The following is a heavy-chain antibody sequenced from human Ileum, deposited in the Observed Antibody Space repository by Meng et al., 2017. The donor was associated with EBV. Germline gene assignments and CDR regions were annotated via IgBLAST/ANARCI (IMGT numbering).Heavy chain of an antibody. CDR3: ARDFGPHQLWY. V-gene: IGHV4-4*02. Sequence: VHLKALGPGMVTPSGTLPRTCAVAGGSISSSNWWSWVRQPPGKGLEWIGEIYHSGSTNYNPSLKSRVTISVDKSKNQFSLKLSSVTAADTAVYYCARDFGPHQLWYWGQGTLVTVSS. D-gene: IGHD3-16*01. J-gene: IGHJ4*02. CDR1: GGSISSSNW. CDR2: IYHSGST.